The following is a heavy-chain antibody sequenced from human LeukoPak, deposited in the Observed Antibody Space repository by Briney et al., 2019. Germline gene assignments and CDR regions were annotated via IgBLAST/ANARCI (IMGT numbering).Heavy chain of an antibody. CDR1: GFTVSSNY. CDR3: ARNGQYYYYMDV. V-gene: IGHV3-30-3*01. CDR2: ISYDGSNK. J-gene: IGHJ6*03. Sequence: GGSLRLSCAASGFTVSSNYMSWVRQAPGKGLEWVAVISYDGSNKYYADSVKGRFTISRDNSKNTLYLQMDSLRAEDTAVYYCARNGQYYYYMDVWGKGTTVTVSS.